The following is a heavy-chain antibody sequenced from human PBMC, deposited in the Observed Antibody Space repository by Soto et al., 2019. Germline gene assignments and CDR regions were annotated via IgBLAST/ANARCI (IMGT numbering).Heavy chain of an antibody. D-gene: IGHD4-17*01. CDR2: IIPVFGAT. CDR1: GVSFSSYA. V-gene: IGHV1-69*01. Sequence: QVQLVQAGAEVKKPGSSVKVSCKASGVSFSSYAISWVRQAPGQGLEWMGGIIPVFGATRYAQNFQGRVTITADESTSTAYIEMSSLISEDTALYYCANHKKLNYSDVYYYYPMDVWGRGTTVTVSS. J-gene: IGHJ6*02. CDR3: ANHKKLNYSDVYYYYPMDV.